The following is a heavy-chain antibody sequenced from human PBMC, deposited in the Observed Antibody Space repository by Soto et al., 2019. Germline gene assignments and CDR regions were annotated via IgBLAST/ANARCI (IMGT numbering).Heavy chain of an antibody. J-gene: IGHJ4*02. CDR1: GGSISSYY. Sequence: QVQLQESGPGLVKPSETLSLTCTVSGGSISSYYWSWIRQPPVKGLEWIGYIYYSGSTNYNHSLKSRVTISVDTSKNQFSRKLNSMTAADTAVYYCARHNYGSGSTYFDYWGQGTLVTVSS. CDR2: IYYSGST. CDR3: ARHNYGSGSTYFDY. V-gene: IGHV4-59*08. D-gene: IGHD3-10*01.